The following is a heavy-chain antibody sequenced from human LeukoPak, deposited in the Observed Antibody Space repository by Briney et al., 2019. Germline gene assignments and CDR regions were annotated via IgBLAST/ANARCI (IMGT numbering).Heavy chain of an antibody. CDR1: GFTFSGHW. CDR3: VRDETLWTLDW. J-gene: IGHJ4*02. Sequence: GGSLRLSCTASGFTFSGHWIHWVRQPPGMGLVWVSRINERGTDSMYAESVKGRFTISRDNAKNTVYLQMRAEDTAVYYCVRDETLWTLDWWGQGTLVSVSS. D-gene: IGHD1-1*01. CDR2: INERGTDS. V-gene: IGHV3-74*03.